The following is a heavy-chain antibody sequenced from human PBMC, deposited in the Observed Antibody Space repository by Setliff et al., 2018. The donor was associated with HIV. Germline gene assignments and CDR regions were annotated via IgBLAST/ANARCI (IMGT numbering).Heavy chain of an antibody. J-gene: IGHJ3*02. CDR1: GYSFTGYW. D-gene: IGHD2-15*01. V-gene: IGHV5-51*01. CDR3: ARRVDGAFDI. Sequence: GESLKISCKGSGYSFTGYWIGWVRQMPGKGLECMGIIYPGDSDTRYSPSFEGQVTISADKSTSTAYLQWSSLKASDTAMYYCARRVDGAFDIWGQGTMVTVSS. CDR2: IYPGDSDT.